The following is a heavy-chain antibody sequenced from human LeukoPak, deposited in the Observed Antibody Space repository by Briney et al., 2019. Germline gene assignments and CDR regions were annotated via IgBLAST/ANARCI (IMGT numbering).Heavy chain of an antibody. V-gene: IGHV3-11*01. CDR1: GFTFSDYY. J-gene: IGHJ6*02. Sequence: GGSLRLSCAASGFTFSDYYMSWIRQAPGNGLEWVSYISGSGSTIYYADSVKGRFTISRDNAKNSLYLQMNSLRAEDTAVYYCAREVAYYGMDVWGQGTTVTVSS. CDR3: AREVAYYGMDV. CDR2: ISGSGSTI. D-gene: IGHD2-15*01.